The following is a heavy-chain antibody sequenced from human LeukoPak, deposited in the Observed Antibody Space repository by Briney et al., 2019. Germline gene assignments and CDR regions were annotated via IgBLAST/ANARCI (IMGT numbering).Heavy chain of an antibody. CDR3: ARWAGYCSITNCYTASDY. V-gene: IGHV1-69*01. J-gene: IGHJ4*02. D-gene: IGHD2-2*02. CDR1: GGTFSNYA. CDR2: ITPIFGTA. Sequence: SVKVSCKASGGTFSNYAINWVRQASGQGLEWMGGITPIFGTANYAQRFQGRVTITADESTSTAYMELSSLRSEDTAVYYCARWAGYCSITNCYTASDYWGQGTLVTVSS.